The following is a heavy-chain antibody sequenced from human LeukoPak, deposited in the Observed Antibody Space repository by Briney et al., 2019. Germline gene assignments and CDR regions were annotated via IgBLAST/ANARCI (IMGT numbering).Heavy chain of an antibody. CDR2: IYYSGST. Sequence: PSETLSLTCTVSGGSISSGNFYWGWIRQSPGKGLEWIGNIYYSGSTYSNPSLKSRVTISVDTSKNQFSLKLNSVTAADTALYYCARLREDYGDPRYYYYYYMDVWGKGTTVTVSS. V-gene: IGHV4-39*01. D-gene: IGHD4-17*01. J-gene: IGHJ6*03. CDR1: GGSISSGNFY. CDR3: ARLREDYGDPRYYYYYYMDV.